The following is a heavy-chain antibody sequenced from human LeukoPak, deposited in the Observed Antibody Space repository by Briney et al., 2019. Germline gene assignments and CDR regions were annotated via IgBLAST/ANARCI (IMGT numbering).Heavy chain of an antibody. CDR3: ARDREANDAFDI. V-gene: IGHV3-11*04. CDR1: GFTFSDYY. J-gene: IGHJ3*02. D-gene: IGHD1-26*01. CDR2: ISSSGSTI. Sequence: PGGSLRLSCAASGFTFSDYYMSWLRQAPGKGLAWVSYISSSGSTIYYADSVKGRFTISRDNAKNSLYLQMNSLRAEDTAVYYCARDREANDAFDIWGQGTMVTVSS.